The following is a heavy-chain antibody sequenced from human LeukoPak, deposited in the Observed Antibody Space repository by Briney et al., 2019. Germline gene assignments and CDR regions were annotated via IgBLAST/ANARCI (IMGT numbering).Heavy chain of an antibody. CDR3: ARRGRYYFDQ. CDR1: GFTFSNYG. V-gene: IGHV3-30*03. CDR2: LVYGGFYK. J-gene: IGHJ4*02. Sequence: PGGSLRLSCAASGFTFSNYGMHWVRQAPGKGLEWVALLVYGGFYKYYADSVKGRFTISRDDSRNTLYLQLSSLRAEDTAVYYCARRGRYYFDQWGQGTLVTVSS.